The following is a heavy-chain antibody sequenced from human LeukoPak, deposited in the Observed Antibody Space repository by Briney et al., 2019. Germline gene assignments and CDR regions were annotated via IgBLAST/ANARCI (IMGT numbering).Heavy chain of an antibody. V-gene: IGHV4-34*01. CDR1: GGSFSGYY. Sequence: PSETLSLTCAVYGGSFSGYYWSWIRQPPGKGLEWIGEINHSGSTNYNSSLKSRVTISVDTSKNQFSLKLSSATAADTAVYYCASGAFDIWGQGTMVTVSS. J-gene: IGHJ3*02. CDR2: INHSGST. CDR3: ASGAFDI.